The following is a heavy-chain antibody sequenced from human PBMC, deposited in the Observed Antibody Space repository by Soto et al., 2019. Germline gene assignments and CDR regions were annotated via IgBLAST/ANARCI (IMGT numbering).Heavy chain of an antibody. D-gene: IGHD3-22*01. Sequence: GGSLRLSCAASGFTFSSYNMNWVRQAPGKGLEWFASISPRSSYIYHADSVKGRFTISRDNDKKSLYLQMNNLRAEDTAVYYCVRDENYDRPPSWGQGTLVTVSS. V-gene: IGHV3-21*01. J-gene: IGHJ5*02. CDR2: ISPRSSYI. CDR1: GFTFSSYN. CDR3: VRDENYDRPPS.